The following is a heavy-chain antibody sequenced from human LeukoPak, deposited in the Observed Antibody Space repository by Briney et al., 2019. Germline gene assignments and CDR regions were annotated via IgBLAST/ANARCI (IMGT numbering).Heavy chain of an antibody. Sequence: GESLKISCKGSGXSFTSYWSSWVRQMPGKGLEWMGRIDPSDSYTNYSPSFQGHVTISADKSISTAYLQWSSLKASDTAMYYCARQKSGSYSVFDYWGQGTLVTVSS. CDR3: ARQKSGSYSVFDY. CDR2: IDPSDSYT. CDR1: GXSFTSYW. D-gene: IGHD1-26*01. V-gene: IGHV5-10-1*01. J-gene: IGHJ4*02.